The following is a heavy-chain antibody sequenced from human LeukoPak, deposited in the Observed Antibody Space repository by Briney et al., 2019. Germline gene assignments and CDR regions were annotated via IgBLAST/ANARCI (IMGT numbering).Heavy chain of an antibody. CDR3: ARTTNWGAPSY. Sequence: GGSLRLSCAASGFTFSSYWMHWVRQAPGRGLVWVSRINSDGSSTSYADSVKGRFTISRDNAKNTLYLQMNSLRAEDTAVYYCARTTNWGAPSYWGQGTLVTVSS. J-gene: IGHJ4*02. CDR2: INSDGSST. D-gene: IGHD7-27*01. V-gene: IGHV3-74*01. CDR1: GFTFSSYW.